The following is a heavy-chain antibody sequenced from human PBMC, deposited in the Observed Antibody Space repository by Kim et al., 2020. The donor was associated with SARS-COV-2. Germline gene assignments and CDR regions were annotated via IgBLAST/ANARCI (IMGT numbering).Heavy chain of an antibody. J-gene: IGHJ6*02. V-gene: IGHV4-59*01. CDR2: IYYSGYT. CDR1: GGSITKIY. CDR3: ARVPSLGYEAYDYGMDV. D-gene: IGHD2-15*01. Sequence: SETLSLTCTVSGGSITKIYWSWIRQTPGKGLEWIGFIYYSGYTKYNPSLKSRVTISVDIEMNQLSLTLSSVTAADTAVYYCARVPSLGYEAYDYGMDVWGRGTTVIVSS.